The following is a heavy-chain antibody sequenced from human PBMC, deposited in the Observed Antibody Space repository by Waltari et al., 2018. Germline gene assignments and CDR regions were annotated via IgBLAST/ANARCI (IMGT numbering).Heavy chain of an antibody. CDR3: ARDLYYDFWSGYLPYGGGLDY. V-gene: IGHV3-7*01. Sequence: EVQLVESGGGLVQPGGSLRLSCAASGFTFSSYWMSWVGQAPGKGLEWVANIKQDGSEKYYVDSVKGRFTISRDNAKNSLYLQMNSLRAEDTAVYYCARDLYYDFWSGYLPYGGGLDYWGQGTLVTVSS. J-gene: IGHJ4*02. D-gene: IGHD3-3*01. CDR2: IKQDGSEK. CDR1: GFTFSSYW.